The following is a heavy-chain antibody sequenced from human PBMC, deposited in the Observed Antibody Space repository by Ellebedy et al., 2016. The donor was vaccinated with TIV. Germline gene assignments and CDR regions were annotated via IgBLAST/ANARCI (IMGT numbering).Heavy chain of an antibody. CDR2: IYNTGRT. Sequence: MPSETLSLTCTVSGGSISSGDYSWSWLRQPPGQGLEWLGYIYNTGRTYYNPSANSRVIISVETSKNQFSLRLRSVTAADTAVYYCARVAYGDYWWFDPWGQGTLVTVAS. CDR1: GGSISSGDYS. J-gene: IGHJ5*02. V-gene: IGHV4-30-4*01. D-gene: IGHD4-17*01. CDR3: ARVAYGDYWWFDP.